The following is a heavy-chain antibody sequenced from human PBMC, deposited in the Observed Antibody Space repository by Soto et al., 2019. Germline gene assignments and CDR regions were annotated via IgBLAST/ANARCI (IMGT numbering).Heavy chain of an antibody. D-gene: IGHD2-15*01. V-gene: IGHV4-31*03. CDR3: ARDSDFCTGGSCYGNFDV. Sequence: SETLSLTCTVSGGSISSGTYYWTWIRQRPGKGLEWIGFIYYSGRTYYNPSLKSRTTISLDTSENQFSLRLSSVTAADTAVYYCARDSDFCTGGSCYGNFDVWGQGTLVTVSS. CDR2: IYYSGRT. CDR1: GGSISSGTYY. J-gene: IGHJ4*02.